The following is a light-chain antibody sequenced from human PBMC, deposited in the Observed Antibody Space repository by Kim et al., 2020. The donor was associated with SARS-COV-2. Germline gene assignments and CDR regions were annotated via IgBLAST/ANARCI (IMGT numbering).Light chain of an antibody. V-gene: IGKV1-9*01. Sequence: IQLTQSPSSLSASVGDRVTITCRASQGISNYLAWYQQKPGKAPKLLISNTDTLQSGVPSRFSGSGSETDFNLAISSLQPEDFATYYCQQLNTYPWTFGQGTKVDIK. CDR2: NTD. J-gene: IGKJ1*01. CDR3: QQLNTYPWT. CDR1: QGISNY.